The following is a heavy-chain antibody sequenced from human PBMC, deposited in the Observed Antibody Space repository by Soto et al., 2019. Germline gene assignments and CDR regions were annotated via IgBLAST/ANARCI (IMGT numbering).Heavy chain of an antibody. V-gene: IGHV3-74*01. D-gene: IGHD6-19*01. CDR3: AVAVAAPTAIGY. CDR1: GFTFSSYW. Sequence: EVQLVESGGGLVQPGGSLRLSCAASGFTFSSYWMHWVRQAPGKGLVWVSRINSDGSSTSYADSVKGRFTISRDNAKNTLYLQMNRLRAEDTAVYYCAVAVAAPTAIGYWGQGTLVIVSS. J-gene: IGHJ4*02. CDR2: INSDGSST.